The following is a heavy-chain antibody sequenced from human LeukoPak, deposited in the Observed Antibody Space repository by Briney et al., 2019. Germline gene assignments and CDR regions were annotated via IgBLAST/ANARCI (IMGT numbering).Heavy chain of an antibody. CDR1: GYTFTSYG. V-gene: IGHV1-18*01. CDR3: ARDRPYSSGWYGVLGFDY. D-gene: IGHD6-19*01. J-gene: IGHJ4*02. Sequence: ASVKVSCKASGYTFTSYGISWVRQAPGQGLEWMGWISAYNGNTNYAQKLQGRVTMTTDTSTSTAYMELRSLRSDDTAVYYCARDRPYSSGWYGVLGFDYWGQGTLVTVSS. CDR2: ISAYNGNT.